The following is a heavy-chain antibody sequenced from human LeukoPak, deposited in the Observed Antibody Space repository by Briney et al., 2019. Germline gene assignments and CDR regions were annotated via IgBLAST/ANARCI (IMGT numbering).Heavy chain of an antibody. V-gene: IGHV1-2*02. Sequence: GASVKVSCKASGYTFIGYYIHWVRQAPGQGLEWMGWINPNTGGTKYAQNFQGRVTMTRDTSISTAYMELSRLRSDDTAVYYCAREALTGTTHRSFDYWGQGTLVTVSS. D-gene: IGHD1-7*01. CDR3: AREALTGTTHRSFDY. J-gene: IGHJ4*02. CDR1: GYTFIGYY. CDR2: INPNTGGT.